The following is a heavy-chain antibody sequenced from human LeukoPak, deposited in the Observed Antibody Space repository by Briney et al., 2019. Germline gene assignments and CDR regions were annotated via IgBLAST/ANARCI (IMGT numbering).Heavy chain of an antibody. Sequence: SETLFLTCTVSGGALTNYYWNWIRQPPGKGVEGIGYMSASGTTNYNPSLISRVTISVDTSKNQFSLTLSSVTAADTAVYYCARGVRYYYYMDVWGKGTTVTVSS. D-gene: IGHD2-8*01. CDR1: GGALTNYY. CDR2: MSASGTT. CDR3: ARGVRYYYYMDV. V-gene: IGHV4-4*09. J-gene: IGHJ6*03.